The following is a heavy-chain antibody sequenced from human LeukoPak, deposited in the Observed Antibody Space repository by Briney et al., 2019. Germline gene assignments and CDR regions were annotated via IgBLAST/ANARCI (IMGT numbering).Heavy chain of an antibody. J-gene: IGHJ5*02. Sequence: AGGSLRLSCAASGFTFSSYGMHWVRQAPGKGLEWVAVIWYDGSNKYYADSVKGRFTISRDNAKNTLYLQMNSLRAEDTAVYYCARDIGATNWFDPWGQGTLVTVSS. D-gene: IGHD1-26*01. CDR1: GFTFSSYG. CDR3: ARDIGATNWFDP. CDR2: IWYDGSNK. V-gene: IGHV3-33*01.